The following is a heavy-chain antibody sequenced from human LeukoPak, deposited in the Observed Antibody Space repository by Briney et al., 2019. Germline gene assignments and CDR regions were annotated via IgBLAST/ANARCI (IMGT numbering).Heavy chain of an antibody. V-gene: IGHV3-74*01. CDR2: ISPTGSTT. J-gene: IGHJ4*02. D-gene: IGHD6-6*01. CDR3: ARGPNSNWSGLDF. CDR1: GFSFSGHW. Sequence: RGSLRLSCTASGFSFSGHWMHWARQLPGKRLVWVSRISPTGSTTSYADSVKGRFTVSRDNAKNTLYLQVNNLRAEDTAVYYCARGPNSNWSGLDFWGQGTLLTVSS.